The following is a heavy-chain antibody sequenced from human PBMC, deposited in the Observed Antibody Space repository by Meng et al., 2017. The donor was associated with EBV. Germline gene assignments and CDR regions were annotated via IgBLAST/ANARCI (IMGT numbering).Heavy chain of an antibody. Sequence: QWPLQEYGPGVVKPSETLALTCTVSGNSISDYYWSWIRQPPGKGLEWIGYIHYSGSTYYNPSLKSRITISVDMSRNQFSLRLTSVTSADMAVYYCARVNSDCGGVMCYKGWFDPWGQGTLVTVSS. CDR1: GNSISDYY. D-gene: IGHD2-21*01. V-gene: IGHV4-59*08. CDR2: IHYSGST. J-gene: IGHJ5*02. CDR3: ARVNSDCGGVMCYKGWFDP.